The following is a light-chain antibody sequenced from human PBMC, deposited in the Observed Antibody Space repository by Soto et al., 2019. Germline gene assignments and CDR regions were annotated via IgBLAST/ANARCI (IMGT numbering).Light chain of an antibody. CDR2: GAS. Sequence: EIVMTQSPATLSVSPGERATLSCRASQSVSSNLAWYQQKPGQRPRLLIYGASTRAIGIPARFSSSGSGTESNLTISSLKSEDFAVYYCQQYNNWPRWTFGQGTKVEIK. CDR3: QQYNNWPRWT. J-gene: IGKJ1*01. V-gene: IGKV3-15*01. CDR1: QSVSSN.